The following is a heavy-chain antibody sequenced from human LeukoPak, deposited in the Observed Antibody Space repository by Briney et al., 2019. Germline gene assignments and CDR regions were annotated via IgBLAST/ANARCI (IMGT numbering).Heavy chain of an antibody. D-gene: IGHD3/OR15-3a*01. V-gene: IGHV3-21*04. J-gene: IGHJ3*01. CDR1: GFSLKTYN. Sequence: GGSLRLSCAASGFSLKTYNMNWVRQAPGKGLEWVSSMTSSRYIYYADSVKGRFTISRDDANNLVFLQMHSLRAEDTAIYYCTRDQFFDNDNDDAFDVWGQGTKVIVSS. CDR2: MTSSRYI. CDR3: TRDQFFDNDNDDAFDV.